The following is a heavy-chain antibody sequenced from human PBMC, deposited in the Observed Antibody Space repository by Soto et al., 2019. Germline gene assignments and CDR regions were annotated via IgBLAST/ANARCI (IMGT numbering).Heavy chain of an antibody. J-gene: IGHJ4*02. Sequence: SETLSLTCAGSGGSISSGGYSWSWIRQPPGKGLEWIGYIYHSGSTYYNPSLKSQVTISVDRSKNQFSLKLSSVTAADTAVYYCARGGYYYDSSGYFSTLIDYWGQGTLATVSS. CDR3: ARGGYYYDSSGYFSTLIDY. D-gene: IGHD3-22*01. V-gene: IGHV4-30-2*01. CDR1: GGSISSGGYS. CDR2: IYHSGST.